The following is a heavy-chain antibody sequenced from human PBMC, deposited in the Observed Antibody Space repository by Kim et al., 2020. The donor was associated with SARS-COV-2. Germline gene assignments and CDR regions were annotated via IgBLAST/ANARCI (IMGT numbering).Heavy chain of an antibody. Sequence: GGSLRLSCAASGFTFSSYWMSWVRQAPGKGLEWVANIKQDGSEKYYVDSVKGRFTISRDNAKNSLYLQMNSLRAEDTAVYYCARELDPYYSPLTGYSFPEGGMDVWGQGTTVTVSS. CDR2: IKQDGSEK. J-gene: IGHJ6*02. D-gene: IGHD3-9*01. CDR3: ARELDPYYSPLTGYSFPEGGMDV. V-gene: IGHV3-7*03. CDR1: GFTFSSYW.